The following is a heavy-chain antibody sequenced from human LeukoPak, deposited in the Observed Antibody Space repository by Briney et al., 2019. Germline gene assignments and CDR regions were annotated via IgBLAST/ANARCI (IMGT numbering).Heavy chain of an antibody. CDR3: ARVASDSSGYSGY. CDR2: ISSSSYI. J-gene: IGHJ4*02. CDR1: GFTFSSYS. D-gene: IGHD3-22*01. V-gene: IGHV3-21*01. Sequence: GGSLRLSCAASGFTFSSYSMNWVRQAPGKGLEWVSSISSSSYIYYADSVKGRFTISRDNAKNSLYLQMNSLRAEDTAVYYCARVASDSSGYSGYWGQGTLVTVSS.